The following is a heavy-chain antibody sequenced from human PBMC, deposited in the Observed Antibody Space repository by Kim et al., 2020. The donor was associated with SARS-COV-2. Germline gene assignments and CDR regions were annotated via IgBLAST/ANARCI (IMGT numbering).Heavy chain of an antibody. CDR1: GFTFSSYG. CDR3: AKGGGAYSGYDPGDY. J-gene: IGHJ4*02. CDR2: ISYDGSNK. Sequence: GGSLRLSCAASGFTFSSYGMHWVRQAPGKGLEWVAVISYDGSNKYYADSVKGRFTISRDNSKNTLYLQMNSLRDEDTAVYYCAKGGGAYSGYDPGDYWGQGTLVTVSS. D-gene: IGHD5-12*01. V-gene: IGHV3-30*18.